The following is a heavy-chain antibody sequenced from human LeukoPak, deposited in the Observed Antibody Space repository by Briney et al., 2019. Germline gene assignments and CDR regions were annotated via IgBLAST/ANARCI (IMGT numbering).Heavy chain of an antibody. CDR3: ARDGIGYSTSLY. V-gene: IGHV1-18*01. CDR2: ISAYNGKT. D-gene: IGHD6-13*01. Sequence: GASVNVSCKASGYIFTSYGISWVRQAPGQGLEWMGWISAYNGKTNYAQKLQGRVTMTTDTSTSTAYMELRSLRYDDTAMYYCARDGIGYSTSLYWGQGTLVTVSS. CDR1: GYIFTSYG. J-gene: IGHJ4*02.